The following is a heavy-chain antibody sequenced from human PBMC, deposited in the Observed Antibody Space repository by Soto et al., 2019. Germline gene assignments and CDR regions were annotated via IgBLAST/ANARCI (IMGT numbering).Heavy chain of an antibody. D-gene: IGHD1-1*01. CDR3: ARHPNWNQYYFEY. CDR1: GYSFTSHW. CDR2: IYPGDSDT. J-gene: IGHJ4*02. Sequence: GESLKISCKGAGYSFTSHWIGWLRQFPWKGLEWMAIIYPGDSDTRYSPSFQGQVTISADKSISPAYLQWSSLKASDTAMYYCARHPNWNQYYFEYWGQGTQVTVSS. V-gene: IGHV5-51*01.